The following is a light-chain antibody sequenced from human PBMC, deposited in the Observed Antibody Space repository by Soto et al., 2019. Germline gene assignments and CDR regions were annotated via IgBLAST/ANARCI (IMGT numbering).Light chain of an antibody. CDR2: DNN. Sequence: VLTQPPSVSGSPVQRVTISCTGSSSNIGAGYDVHWYQQLPGTAPKVLIYDNNNRPSGVPDRISGSKSGTSASLAITGLQAEDEADYYCQSYESSLSGSYVFGTGTKVTVL. CDR1: SSNIGAGYD. J-gene: IGLJ1*01. CDR3: QSYESSLSGSYV. V-gene: IGLV1-40*01.